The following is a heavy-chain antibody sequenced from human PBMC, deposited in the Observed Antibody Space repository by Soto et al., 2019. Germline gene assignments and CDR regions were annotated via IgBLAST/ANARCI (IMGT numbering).Heavy chain of an antibody. J-gene: IGHJ4*02. V-gene: IGHV3-30-3*01. D-gene: IGHD3-22*01. Sequence: QVQLVESGGGVVQPGRSLRLSCAASGFTFSSYAMHWVRQAPGKGLEWVEVISYDGSNKYYADSVKGRFTISRDNSKNTLYVQMNSLRAEDTAVYYCARTKDSSGYYWCYWGQGTLVTVSS. CDR3: ARTKDSSGYYWCY. CDR1: GFTFSSYA. CDR2: ISYDGSNK.